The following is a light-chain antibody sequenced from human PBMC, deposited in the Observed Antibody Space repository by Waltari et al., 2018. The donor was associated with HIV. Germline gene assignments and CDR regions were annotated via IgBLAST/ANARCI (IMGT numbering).Light chain of an antibody. V-gene: IGKV3-20*01. J-gene: IGKJ1*01. CDR2: GAS. CDR3: QQYGSSPRT. Sequence: EIVLTLSPGPLSLSPGESATLSCRASQRVSSSYLAWYQQKPGQAPRLLLYGASSRATGIPDRFSGSGSGTDFTLTISRLEPEDFAVYYCQQYGSSPRTFGQGTKVEIK. CDR1: QRVSSSY.